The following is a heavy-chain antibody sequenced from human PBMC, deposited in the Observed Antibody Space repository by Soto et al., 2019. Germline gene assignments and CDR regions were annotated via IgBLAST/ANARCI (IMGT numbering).Heavy chain of an antibody. J-gene: IGHJ3*02. CDR1: GFSFSSYA. Sequence: GGSLRLSCAASGFSFSSYAMNWVRQAPGKGLEWVSAINDNGVTTYYADSVKGRFTISRDNSKNTLYLQMNSLRAEDTAVYYCARRWGYDAFDIWGQGTMVTVSS. CDR2: INDNGVTT. V-gene: IGHV3-23*01. D-gene: IGHD3-16*01. CDR3: ARRWGYDAFDI.